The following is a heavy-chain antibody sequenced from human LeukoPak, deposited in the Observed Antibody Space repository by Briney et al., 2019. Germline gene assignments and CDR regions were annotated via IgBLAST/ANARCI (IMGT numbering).Heavy chain of an antibody. CDR1: GLTFSNYA. D-gene: IGHD3-3*01. V-gene: IGHV3-23*01. Sequence: PGGSPRLSCAASGLTFSNYAMNWVRQAPGKGLEWVSVISGNGDSTYYADSVKGRFTISRDNSKNTVYLQMNSLRVEDTAVYYCAKDPPCSECLYWYFDLWGRGTLVTVSS. CDR2: ISGNGDST. CDR3: AKDPPCSECLYWYFDL. J-gene: IGHJ2*01.